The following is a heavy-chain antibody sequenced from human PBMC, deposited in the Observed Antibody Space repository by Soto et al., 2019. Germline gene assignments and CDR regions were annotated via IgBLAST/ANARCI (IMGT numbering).Heavy chain of an antibody. CDR1: GGSISSYY. J-gene: IGHJ6*02. V-gene: IGHV4-59*01. CDR3: ARLLESSYYYYYYGMDV. Sequence: SETLSLTCTVSGGSISSYYWSWIRQPPGKGLEWIGYIYYSGSTNYNPSLKSRVTISVDTSKSQFSLKLSSVTAADTAVYYCARLLESSYYYYYYGMDVWGQGTTVTVSS. D-gene: IGHD1-1*01. CDR2: IYYSGST.